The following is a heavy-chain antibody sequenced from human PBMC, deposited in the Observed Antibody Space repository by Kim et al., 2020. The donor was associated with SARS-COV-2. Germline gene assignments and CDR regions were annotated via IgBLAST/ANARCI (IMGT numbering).Heavy chain of an antibody. CDR3: ATTRDILTGYYKWGYFDY. D-gene: IGHD3-9*01. Sequence: QGRVTITRDTSASTAYMELSSLRSEDTAVYYCATTRDILTGYYKWGYFDYWGQGTLVTVSS. J-gene: IGHJ4*02. V-gene: IGHV1-3*01.